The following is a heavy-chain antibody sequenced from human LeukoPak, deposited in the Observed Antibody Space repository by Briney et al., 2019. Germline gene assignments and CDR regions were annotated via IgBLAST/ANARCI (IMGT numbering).Heavy chain of an antibody. D-gene: IGHD5-24*01. Sequence: SETLSLTCTVSGGSISSYYWSWIRQPPGKGLEWIGYIYYSGSTNYNPSLKSRVTISVDTSKNQFSLKLSSVTAADTAVYYCAGSAAGATITPRDYWGQGTLVTVSS. CDR1: GGSISSYY. V-gene: IGHV4-59*01. J-gene: IGHJ4*02. CDR2: IYYSGST. CDR3: AGSAAGATITPRDY.